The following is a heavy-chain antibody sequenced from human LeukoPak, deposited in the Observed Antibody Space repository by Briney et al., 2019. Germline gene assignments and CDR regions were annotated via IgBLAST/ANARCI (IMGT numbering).Heavy chain of an antibody. CDR2: IRYDGSNK. CDR1: GFTFSSYA. D-gene: IGHD3-3*01. V-gene: IGHV3-30*02. J-gene: IGHJ5*02. CDR3: VRDVLGITIFGVVPNRFDP. Sequence: PGGSLRLSCAASGFTFSSYAMHWVRQAPGKGLEWVAFIRYDGSNKYYADSVKGRFTISRDNAKNSLYLQMNSLRAEDTAVYYCVRDVLGITIFGVVPNRFDPWGQGTLVTVSS.